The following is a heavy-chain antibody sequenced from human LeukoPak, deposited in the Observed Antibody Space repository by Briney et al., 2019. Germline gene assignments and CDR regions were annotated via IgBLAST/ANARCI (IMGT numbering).Heavy chain of an antibody. Sequence: GRSLRLSCAASGFTFSSYCMHWVRQAPGKGLEWVAVISYDGSNKYYADSVKGRFTISRDNSKNTLYLQMNSLRAEDTAVYYCAKDIVAGYYYYGMDVWGQGTTVTVSS. J-gene: IGHJ6*02. CDR2: ISYDGSNK. V-gene: IGHV3-30*18. D-gene: IGHD5-12*01. CDR1: GFTFSSYC. CDR3: AKDIVAGYYYYGMDV.